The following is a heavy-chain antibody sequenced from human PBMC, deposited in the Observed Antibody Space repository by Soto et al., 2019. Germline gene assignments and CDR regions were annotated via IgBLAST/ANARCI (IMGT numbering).Heavy chain of an antibody. Sequence: EVQLLESGGRLVQPGGSLRLSCAASGFSFSIYAMNWVRQAPGKGLEWVSGISGGGGSTYYADSVKGRFTISRDNSKNTLYLQRNSLRVEDTAVYYCAKDPTSYDSSAQFDSWGQGTLVTVSS. CDR1: GFSFSIYA. CDR3: AKDPTSYDSSAQFDS. D-gene: IGHD3-22*01. CDR2: ISGGGGST. V-gene: IGHV3-23*01. J-gene: IGHJ4*02.